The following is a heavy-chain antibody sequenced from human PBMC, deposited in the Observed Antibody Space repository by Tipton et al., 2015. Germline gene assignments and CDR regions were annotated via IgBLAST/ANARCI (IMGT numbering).Heavy chain of an antibody. D-gene: IGHD4-23*01. J-gene: IGHJ2*01. V-gene: IGHV4-59*01. CDR1: GGSIDSYY. CDR2: IDFRGST. Sequence: TLSLTCTVSGGSIDSYYWSWIRQPPGERLEWIGYIDFRGSTEYNPSVKSRVSISVDTSKNQFSLKLSSVTAADTAVYYCARALFYGGNTDWYFDLWGRGTLVTVSS. CDR3: ARALFYGGNTDWYFDL.